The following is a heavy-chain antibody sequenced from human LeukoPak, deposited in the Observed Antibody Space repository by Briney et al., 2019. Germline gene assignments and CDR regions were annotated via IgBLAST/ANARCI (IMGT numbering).Heavy chain of an antibody. CDR3: ARDLDSSGYYYGD. Sequence: ASVKVSCKAPGYAFTSYYMHWVRRAPGQGLEWMGIINPSGGSTNYAQKFQGRVTMTRDTSTSTVYMELSSLRSEDTAVYYCARDLDSSGYYYGDWGQGTLVTVSS. CDR1: GYAFTSYY. CDR2: INPSGGST. D-gene: IGHD3-22*01. V-gene: IGHV1-46*01. J-gene: IGHJ4*02.